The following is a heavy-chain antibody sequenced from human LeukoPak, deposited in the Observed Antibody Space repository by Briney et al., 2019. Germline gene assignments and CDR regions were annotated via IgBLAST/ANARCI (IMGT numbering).Heavy chain of an antibody. CDR2: IWYGGSNK. J-gene: IGHJ6*03. CDR1: GFTFSSYG. CDR3: AKDFGPAAMYYMDV. V-gene: IGHV3-30*02. Sequence: GSLRLSCAASGFTFSSYGMYWVRHAPGKGLEWVAVIWYGGSNKYYADSVKGRFTISRDNSKNTLYLQMNSLRAEDTAVYYCAKDFGPAAMYYMDVWGKGTTVTVSS. D-gene: IGHD2-2*01.